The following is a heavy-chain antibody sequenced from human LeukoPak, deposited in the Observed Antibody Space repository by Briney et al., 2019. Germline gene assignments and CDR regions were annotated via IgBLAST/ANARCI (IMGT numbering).Heavy chain of an antibody. J-gene: IGHJ4*02. Sequence: SETLSLTCTVSGGSISSYYWSWIRQPPGKGLEWIGYIYYSGSTNYNPSLKSRVTISVDTSKNQFSLKLSSVTAADTAVYYCARDRPGRWLKYFDYWGQGTLVTVSS. CDR1: GGSISSYY. D-gene: IGHD5-24*01. CDR3: ARDRPGRWLKYFDY. CDR2: IYYSGST. V-gene: IGHV4-59*01.